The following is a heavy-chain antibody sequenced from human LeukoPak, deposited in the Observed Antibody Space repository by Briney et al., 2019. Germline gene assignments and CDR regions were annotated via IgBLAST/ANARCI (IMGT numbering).Heavy chain of an antibody. V-gene: IGHV3-21*01. Sequence: PGGSLRLSCTTSGFTFSSYSMNWVSQAPGKGLEWVSSISSSGSYISYPDSVKGRFTISRDNGKNALFLQMNSLRAEDTAVYYCARVGCRGGSCSSRGGSYYGMDVWGQGTTVTVSS. CDR3: ARVGCRGGSCSSRGGSYYGMDV. CDR1: GFTFSSYS. D-gene: IGHD2-15*01. CDR2: ISSSGSYI. J-gene: IGHJ6*02.